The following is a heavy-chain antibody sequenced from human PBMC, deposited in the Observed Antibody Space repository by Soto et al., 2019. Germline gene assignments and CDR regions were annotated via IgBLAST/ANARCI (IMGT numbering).Heavy chain of an antibody. CDR2: MYFGGSF. Sequence: QMQLQASGPGLVKPSETLSLTCNVSGASVSHGYWCWIRQPPGKGLEWIGFMYFGGSFNYNPSLTSRPTLSVATSKNQFSMKLASVTASDTAVYYGARIDYDSTGFAVDPWGQGSPVTVSS. CDR3: ARIDYDSTGFAVDP. D-gene: IGHD3-22*01. J-gene: IGHJ5*02. CDR1: GASVSHGY. V-gene: IGHV4-59*02.